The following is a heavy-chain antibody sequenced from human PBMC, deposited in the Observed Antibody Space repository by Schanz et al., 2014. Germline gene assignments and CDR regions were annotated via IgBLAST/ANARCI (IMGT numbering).Heavy chain of an antibody. V-gene: IGHV3-23*04. CDR2: VYMSAAST. J-gene: IGHJ3*01. Sequence: DVQLVESGGTLVRPGGSLRLSCAASGFTFSNYWMSWVRQAPGKGLEWVSTVYMSAASTRYADSVKGRFIISRDSSKNTLFLQMNSLRPEDTALYFCARDEGRDGYNLAFDVWGQGTLVTVSS. CDR3: ARDEGRDGYNLAFDV. CDR1: GFTFSNYW. D-gene: IGHD5-12*01.